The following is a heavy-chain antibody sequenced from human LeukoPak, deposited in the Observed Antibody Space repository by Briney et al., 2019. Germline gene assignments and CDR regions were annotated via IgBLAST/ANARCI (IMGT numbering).Heavy chain of an antibody. J-gene: IGHJ4*02. D-gene: IGHD5-18*01. CDR1: GGSFSGYY. V-gene: IGHV4-34*01. CDR3: ARGLYGTAMVRFDY. Sequence: SETLSLTCAVYGGSFSGYYWSWIRQPPGKGLEWIGEINHSGSTNYNPSLKSRVTISVDTSKNQFSLKLSSVTAADTAVYYCARGLYGTAMVRFDYWGQGTLVTVSS. CDR2: INHSGST.